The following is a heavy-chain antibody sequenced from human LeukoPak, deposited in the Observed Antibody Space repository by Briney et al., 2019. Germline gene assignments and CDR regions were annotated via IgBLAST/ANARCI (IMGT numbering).Heavy chain of an antibody. Sequence: GGSLRLSCAASGFTFGIYAMTWVRQAPGKGLEWVSVISGSGGSTNYADSVKGRFIISRDNSRNTLFLQMNSLRAEDTAVYYCAKHHYSSSRDYFDYWGQGTLVTVSS. D-gene: IGHD6-13*01. CDR2: ISGSGGST. CDR1: GFTFGIYA. J-gene: IGHJ4*02. CDR3: AKHHYSSSRDYFDY. V-gene: IGHV3-23*01.